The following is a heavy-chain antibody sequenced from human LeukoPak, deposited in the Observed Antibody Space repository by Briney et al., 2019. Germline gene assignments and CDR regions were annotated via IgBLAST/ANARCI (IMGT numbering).Heavy chain of an antibody. CDR1: GFTFSSYS. Sequence: PGGFLRLSCAASGFTFSSYSMNWVRQAPGKGLEWVSSISSSSSYIYYADSVKGRFTISRDNAKNSLYLQMNSLRAEDTAVYYCARDPGYCSSTSCFVVAPPGSWGQGTLVTVSS. V-gene: IGHV3-21*01. CDR3: ARDPGYCSSTSCFVVAPPGS. J-gene: IGHJ4*02. CDR2: ISSSSSYI. D-gene: IGHD2-2*01.